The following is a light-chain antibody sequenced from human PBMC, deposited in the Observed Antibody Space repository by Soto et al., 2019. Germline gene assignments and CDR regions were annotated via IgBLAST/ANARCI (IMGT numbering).Light chain of an antibody. CDR1: SSDVGGYNF. CDR3: CSYAGSYTYV. Sequence: QSALPQPRSVSGSPGQSVTISCTGTSSDVGGYNFVSWYQHHPGKAPKLMIYNVIQRPSGVPDRFSASKSGNTASLTISGLQAEDEADYYCCSYAGSYTYVFGTGTKLTVL. V-gene: IGLV2-11*01. CDR2: NVI. J-gene: IGLJ1*01.